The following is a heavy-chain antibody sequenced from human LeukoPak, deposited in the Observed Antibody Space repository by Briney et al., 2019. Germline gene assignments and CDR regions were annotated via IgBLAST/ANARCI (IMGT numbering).Heavy chain of an antibody. D-gene: IGHD3-9*01. CDR1: SYIFINYG. CDR2: ISAYNGNT. J-gene: IGHJ3*02. CDR3: ARGNYDILTGPRRTDAFDI. V-gene: IGHV1-18*01. Sequence: ASVKVSCKASSYIFINYGISWVRQAPGQGLEWMGWISAYNGNTNYAQNLQGRVTMTTDTSTSTAYMELRSLRSDDTAMYYCARGNYDILTGPRRTDAFDIWGQGTMVTVSS.